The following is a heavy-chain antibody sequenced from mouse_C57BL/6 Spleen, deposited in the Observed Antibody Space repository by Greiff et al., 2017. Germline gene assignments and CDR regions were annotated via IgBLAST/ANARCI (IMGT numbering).Heavy chain of an antibody. V-gene: IGHV3-6*01. CDR3: ARRVYDGYPFDY. D-gene: IGHD2-3*01. Sequence: EVHLVESGPGLVKPSQSLSLTCSVTGYSITSGYYWNWIRQFPGNKLEWMGYISYDGSNNYNPSLKNRISITRDTSKNQFFLKLNSVTTEDAATYYCARRVYDGYPFDYWGQGTTLTVSS. CDR2: ISYDGSN. J-gene: IGHJ2*01. CDR1: GYSITSGYY.